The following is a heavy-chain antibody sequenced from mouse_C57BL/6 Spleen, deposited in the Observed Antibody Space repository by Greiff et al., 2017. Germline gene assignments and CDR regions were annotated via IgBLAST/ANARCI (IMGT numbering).Heavy chain of an antibody. CDR1: GFTFSSYG. J-gene: IGHJ4*01. CDR2: ISSGGSYT. V-gene: IGHV5-6*01. CDR3: ARQDSYYAMDY. Sequence: EVQRVESGGDLVKPGGSLKFSCAASGFTFSSYGMSWVRQTPDKRLEWVATISSGGSYTYYPDSVKGRFTISRDNAKNTVYLQMSSLKSEDTAMYYCARQDSYYAMDYWGQGTSVTVSS.